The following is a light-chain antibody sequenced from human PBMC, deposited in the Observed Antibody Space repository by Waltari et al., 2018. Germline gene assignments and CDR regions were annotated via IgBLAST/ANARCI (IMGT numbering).Light chain of an antibody. V-gene: IGKV3-20*01. CDR1: QSVGDID. CDR3: HQYGSAPL. J-gene: IGKJ4*01. Sequence: NVLTQSPDTLSLSPWETATLSCRASQSVGDIDLAWYQQKPGQSPRVLIYSASNSASGISDRFSGSGSGRDFTLTISSLEPEDFAVYYCHQYGSAPLFGGGTKVEIK. CDR2: SAS.